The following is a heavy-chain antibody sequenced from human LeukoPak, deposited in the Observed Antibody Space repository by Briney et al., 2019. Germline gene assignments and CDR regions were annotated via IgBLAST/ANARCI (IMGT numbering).Heavy chain of an antibody. V-gene: IGHV3-21*01. J-gene: IGHJ4*02. CDR2: ISSSSSYI. Sequence: PGGSLRLSCAASGFTFSSYSMNWVRQAPGRGLEWVSSISSSSSYIYYADSVKGRFTISRDNAKNSLYLQMNSLRAEDTAVYYCARQTGRGFYYYDSSGKLDYCGQGTLVTVSS. CDR1: GFTFSSYS. D-gene: IGHD3-22*01. CDR3: ARQTGRGFYYYDSSGKLDY.